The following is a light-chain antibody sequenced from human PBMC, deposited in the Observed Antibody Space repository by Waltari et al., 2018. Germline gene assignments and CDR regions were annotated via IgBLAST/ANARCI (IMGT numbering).Light chain of an antibody. V-gene: IGKV1-5*03. CDR1: QSVTNS. CDR2: KAS. Sequence: DIQLTQAPATLSASVGDKVTIPCRASQSVTNSLAWYQQKPGKAPKLLIYKASNLERGVPSRFSGSGSGTEFTLSINTLQPADFAIYYCQQYSSYSPLTFGGGTRIEIK. J-gene: IGKJ4*01. CDR3: QQYSSYSPLT.